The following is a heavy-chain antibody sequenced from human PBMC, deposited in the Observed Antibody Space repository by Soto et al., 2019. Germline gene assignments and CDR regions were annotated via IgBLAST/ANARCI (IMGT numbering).Heavy chain of an antibody. D-gene: IGHD1-7*01. J-gene: IGHJ4*02. CDR2: IYYSGST. Sequence: PSETLSLTCTVSGGSISSYYWSWIRQPPGKGLEWIGYIYYSGSTNYNPSLKSRVTISVDTSKNQFSLKLSSVTAADTAVYYCARDLINYALDYWGQGTLVTVSS. CDR1: GGSISSYY. CDR3: ARDLINYALDY. V-gene: IGHV4-59*01.